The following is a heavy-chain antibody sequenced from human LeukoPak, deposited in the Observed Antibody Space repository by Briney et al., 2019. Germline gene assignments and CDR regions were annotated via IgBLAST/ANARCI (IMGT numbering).Heavy chain of an antibody. CDR2: ISGSGGNT. D-gene: IGHD3-3*02. Sequence: GGSLRLSCAASGFTFSTYTMSWVRQAPGRGLEWVSAISGSGGNTYYADSVKGRFTISRDNSKNTLYLQMDSLRADDTAVYYCAKAAFSRTSYFDYWGQGTLVTASS. CDR3: AKAAFSRTSYFDY. J-gene: IGHJ4*02. V-gene: IGHV3-23*01. CDR1: GFTFSTYT.